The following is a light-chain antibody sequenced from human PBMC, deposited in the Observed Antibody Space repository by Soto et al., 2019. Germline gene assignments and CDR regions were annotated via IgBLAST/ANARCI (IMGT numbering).Light chain of an antibody. CDR2: EVT. Sequence: QSALTQPPSASGSPGQSVTISCTGTRSDVGGYNFVSWYQQHPGKAPKLIIYEVTKRPSGVPDRFSGSKSGNTASLTVSGLQADDEAHHYCSSYAGSNNRYVFGTGTKVTVL. CDR3: SSYAGSNNRYV. CDR1: RSDVGGYNF. J-gene: IGLJ1*01. V-gene: IGLV2-8*01.